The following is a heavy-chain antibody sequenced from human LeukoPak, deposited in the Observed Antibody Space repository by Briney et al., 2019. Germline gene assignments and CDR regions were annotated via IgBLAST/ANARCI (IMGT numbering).Heavy chain of an antibody. CDR1: GGSFSGYY. CDR2: INHSGST. D-gene: IGHD2-8*01. Sequence: SETLSLNCAVYGGSFSGYYWSWIRQPPGKGLEWIGEINHSGSTNYNPSLKSRVTISVDTSKNQFSLKLSSVTAADTAVYYCARRASVLMVYALTSNWIDPWGQGTLVTVSS. V-gene: IGHV4-34*01. CDR3: ARRASVLMVYALTSNWIDP. J-gene: IGHJ5*02.